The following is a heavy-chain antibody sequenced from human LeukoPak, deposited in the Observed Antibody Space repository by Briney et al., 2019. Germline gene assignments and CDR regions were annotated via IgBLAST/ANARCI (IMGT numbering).Heavy chain of an antibody. CDR1: GGSITKNGYY. Sequence: SETPSLTCSVSGGSITKNGYYWGWIRQSPETGLEWIGSMHYSGSTYYNPSLNSRVTISVDTSKNQFSLKLTSVTAADTAVYYCCGSGWFAGPFGYWGRGALVTVSS. CDR2: MHYSGST. CDR3: CGSGWFAGPFGY. J-gene: IGHJ4*02. V-gene: IGHV4-39*07. D-gene: IGHD6-19*01.